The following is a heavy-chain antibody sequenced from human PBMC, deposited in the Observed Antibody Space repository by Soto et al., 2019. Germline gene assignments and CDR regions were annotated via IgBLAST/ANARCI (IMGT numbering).Heavy chain of an antibody. CDR2: INPKSGGT. Sequence: QVQLVQSGAEVKKPGASVNVSCKASGYTFTVYYMHWVRQAPGQGLEWMGGINPKSGGTMYPQKFQGRVTMTWDTSLSTAYMALTRLRSDDTAVYYCARDLAKGGGSAGFDYWGQGTLVTVSS. V-gene: IGHV1-2*02. CDR1: GYTFTVYY. J-gene: IGHJ4*02. CDR3: ARDLAKGGGSAGFDY. D-gene: IGHD1-26*01.